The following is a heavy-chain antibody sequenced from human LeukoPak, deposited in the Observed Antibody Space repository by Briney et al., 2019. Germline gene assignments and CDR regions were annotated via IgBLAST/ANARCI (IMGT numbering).Heavy chain of an antibody. J-gene: IGHJ4*02. D-gene: IGHD1-26*01. V-gene: IGHV4-4*07. Sequence: SETLSLTCIVSGCSISNYYWSWVRQPAGKRLEWIGRIYSSGSTNYNPSLKSRVTMSLDTSKNQFSLKLSSVTAADTAVYYCARSARSGSLAPFDYWGQGALVTVSS. CDR1: GCSISNYY. CDR2: IYSSGST. CDR3: ARSARSGSLAPFDY.